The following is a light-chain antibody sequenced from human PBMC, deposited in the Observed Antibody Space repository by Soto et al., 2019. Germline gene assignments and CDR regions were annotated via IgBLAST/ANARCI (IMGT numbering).Light chain of an antibody. J-gene: IGKJ1*01. CDR3: QQYRTCS. CDR2: HAS. Sequence: IQLTQSPTTLPASVGDRLTLTCRACESMRNWLAWYQQRPGTDQKLLIYHASILETAVTSRFSGNGSGTEFTLTISSVQPGDFATYYCQQYRTCSFGQGTKVDI. V-gene: IGKV1-5*01. CDR1: ESMRNW.